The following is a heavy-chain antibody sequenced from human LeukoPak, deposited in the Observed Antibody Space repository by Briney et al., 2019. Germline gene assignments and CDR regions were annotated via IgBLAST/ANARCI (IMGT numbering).Heavy chain of an antibody. V-gene: IGHV3-23*01. CDR3: TKGHYYGSGSYWV. CDR1: GFTFSSYG. J-gene: IGHJ4*02. Sequence: PGGSLRLSCAASGFTFSSYGMSWVRQAPGKGLEWVSAISGSGGSTYYADSVKGRFTISRDNSKNTLYLEMNGLRADDTAVYYCTKGHYYGSGSYWVWGQGTLVTVSS. CDR2: ISGSGGST. D-gene: IGHD3-10*01.